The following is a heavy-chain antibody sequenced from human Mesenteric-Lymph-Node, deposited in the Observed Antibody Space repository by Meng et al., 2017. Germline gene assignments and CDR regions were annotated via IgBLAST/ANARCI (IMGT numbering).Heavy chain of an antibody. CDR1: GFTSTTPELTFTNDH. CDR3: AKQDSGNYGFYFDY. CDR2: IRGGTLTT. V-gene: IGHV3-23*01. D-gene: IGHD1-26*01. J-gene: IGHJ4*02. Sequence: GGSLRLSCVGSGFTSTTPELTFTNDHISWVRQRPGKGPEWVSAIRGGTLTTYYADSVKGRFTISRDNSKKTLYLQVSSLRVEDTAVYYCAKQDSGNYGFYFDYWGQGTLVTVSS.